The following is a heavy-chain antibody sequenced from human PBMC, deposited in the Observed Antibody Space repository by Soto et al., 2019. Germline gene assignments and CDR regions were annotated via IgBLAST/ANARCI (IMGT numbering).Heavy chain of an antibody. CDR3: LRGRSGELVVFY. D-gene: IGHD1-7*01. V-gene: IGHV1-2*02. CDR2: ISPKSGGT. Sequence: ASVKVSCKASGYTFTGYYIHWVRQAPGQGFEGVGEISPKSGGTRYAQKFQGRVTMTKDTSITTVYMELSNLSPDDTAVYYYLRGRSGELVVFYWGQGTLVTVSS. CDR1: GYTFTGYY. J-gene: IGHJ4*02.